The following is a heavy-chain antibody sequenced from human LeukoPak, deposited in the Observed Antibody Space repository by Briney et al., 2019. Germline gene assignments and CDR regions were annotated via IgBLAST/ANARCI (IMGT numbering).Heavy chain of an antibody. CDR1: GYTFTSYY. V-gene: IGHV1-46*01. CDR3: ARAGDCSSTSCEGAIDY. CDR2: INPSGGST. D-gene: IGHD2-2*01. J-gene: IGHJ4*02. Sequence: ASVKVSCKASGYTFTSYYMHWVRQAPGQGLEWMGVINPSGGSTSYAQKFQGRVTMTRDTSTSTVYMELSSLRSEDTAVYYCARAGDCSSTSCEGAIDYWGQGTLVTVSS.